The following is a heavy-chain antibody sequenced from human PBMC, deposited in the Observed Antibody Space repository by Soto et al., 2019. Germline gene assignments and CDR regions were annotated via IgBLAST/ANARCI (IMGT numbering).Heavy chain of an antibody. CDR3: ARVLTGSWNWFDP. J-gene: IGHJ5*02. CDR2: INSDGSRT. V-gene: IGHV3-74*02. CDR1: GFTFSSYW. D-gene: IGHD6-13*01. Sequence: EVQLLESGGGLVQPGGSLRLSCAASGFTFSSYWMHWVRQAPGKGLVWVSRINSDGSRTNYADSVKGRFTVSRDNAKNTQYLQMNSLRAEVTAVYYCARVLTGSWNWFDPWGQGTLVPVSS.